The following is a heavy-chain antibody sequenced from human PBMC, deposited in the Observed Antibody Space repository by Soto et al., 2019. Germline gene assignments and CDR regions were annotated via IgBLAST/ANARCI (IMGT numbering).Heavy chain of an antibody. CDR2: IYYIGST. CDR1: GDSITKSKYY. V-gene: IGHV4-39*01. D-gene: IGHD3-16*02. CDR3: AGRNSLAGVSLNFRELSNYKWIDP. Sequence: SETLSLTCTVSGDSITKSKYYWGWFRQPPGKGLEWIASIYYIGSTYYNPSLKSRVTISVDTSNNQFSLNLNSVTASDTAVYYCAGRNSLAGVSLNFRELSNYKWIDPWGPGTLVTVSS. J-gene: IGHJ5*02.